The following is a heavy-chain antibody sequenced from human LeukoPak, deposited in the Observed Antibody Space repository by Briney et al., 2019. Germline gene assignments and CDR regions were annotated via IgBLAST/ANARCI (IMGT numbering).Heavy chain of an antibody. CDR3: ARVGYSSSWYFTGFDY. J-gene: IGHJ4*02. CDR1: GYTFTSYG. Sequence: GASVKVSCKASGYTFTSYGISWVRQAPGQRLEWMGWISAYNGNTNYAQKLQGRVTMTTDTSTSTAYMELRSLRSDDTAVYYCARVGYSSSWYFTGFDYWGQGTLVTVSS. CDR2: ISAYNGNT. D-gene: IGHD6-13*01. V-gene: IGHV1-18*01.